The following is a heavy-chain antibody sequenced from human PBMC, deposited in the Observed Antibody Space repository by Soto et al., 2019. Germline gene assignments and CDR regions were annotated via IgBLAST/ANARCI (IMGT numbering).Heavy chain of an antibody. Sequence: QVQLVESGGGVVQPGRSLRLSCAASEFTFSRHGMHWVRQAPGKGLQWVGVIWSDGSNEVYADSVKGRFIISRDNSKKILYLQMNSLRAEDTAVYYCARERTFGDNKHNYMDVWGTGITVTVSS. D-gene: IGHD3-10*01. CDR3: ARERTFGDNKHNYMDV. V-gene: IGHV3-33*01. CDR1: EFTFSRHG. CDR2: IWSDGSNE. J-gene: IGHJ6*03.